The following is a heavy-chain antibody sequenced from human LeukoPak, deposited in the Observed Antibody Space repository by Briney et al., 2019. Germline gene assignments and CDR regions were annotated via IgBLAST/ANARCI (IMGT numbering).Heavy chain of an antibody. CDR1: GGSISSYY. Sequence: PSETLSLTCTVSGGSISSYYWSWIRQPPGKGLEWIGYIYYSGSTNYNPSLKSRVTISVDTSKNQFSLKLSSVTAADTAVYYCARQDIVVVPAAILGEFDYWGQGTLVTVSS. V-gene: IGHV4-59*08. J-gene: IGHJ4*02. CDR3: ARQDIVVVPAAILGEFDY. D-gene: IGHD2-2*02. CDR2: IYYSGST.